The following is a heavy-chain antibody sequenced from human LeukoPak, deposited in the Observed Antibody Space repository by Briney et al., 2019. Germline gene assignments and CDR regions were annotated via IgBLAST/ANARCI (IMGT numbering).Heavy chain of an antibody. Sequence: SETLSLTCAVSGGSIGSRNWWSWVRQPPGKGLQWIGEIYQSGSSIYNPSLRSRVTMSVDKSKDQLSLKLSSVTATDTAVYYCARGIGAADFWGQGILVTVSS. CDR2: IYQSGSS. D-gene: IGHD3-16*01. V-gene: IGHV4-4*02. CDR1: GGSIGSRNW. CDR3: ARGIGAADF. J-gene: IGHJ4*02.